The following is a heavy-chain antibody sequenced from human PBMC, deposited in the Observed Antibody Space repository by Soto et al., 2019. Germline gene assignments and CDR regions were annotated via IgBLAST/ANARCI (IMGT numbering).Heavy chain of an antibody. J-gene: IGHJ4*01. CDR3: TTDSYSTIIIVRFDY. D-gene: IGHD3-22*01. V-gene: IGHV3-15*07. Sequence: EVQLVESGGGLVKPGGSLRLPCAASGFTFSNAWINWVRQAPGKGLEWVGRIKSKTDGGTTDYAEPVKGRFAISRDDSNNMVYLQMNSLKIEDTAVYYCTTDSYSTIIIVRFDYWGHGTLVTVSP. CDR1: GFTFSNAW. CDR2: IKSKTDGGTT.